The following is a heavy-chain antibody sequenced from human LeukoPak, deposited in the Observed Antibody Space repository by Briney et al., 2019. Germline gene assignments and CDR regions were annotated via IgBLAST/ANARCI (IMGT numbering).Heavy chain of an antibody. Sequence: GGSLRLSCAASGFTFSSYAMSWVRQAPGKGLEWVSAISGSGGSTYYADSVKGRFTISRDNSKNTLYLQMNSLRAEDTAVYYCASRRYSSGRLGFDYWGQGTLVTVSS. CDR2: ISGSGGST. D-gene: IGHD3-22*01. CDR3: ASRRYSSGRLGFDY. CDR1: GFTFSSYA. J-gene: IGHJ4*02. V-gene: IGHV3-23*01.